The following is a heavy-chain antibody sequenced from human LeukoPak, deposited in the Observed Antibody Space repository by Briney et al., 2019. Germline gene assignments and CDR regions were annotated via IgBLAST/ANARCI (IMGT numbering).Heavy chain of an antibody. D-gene: IGHD3-10*01. CDR3: AVYGSGFDP. CDR2: ISRNGVAT. CDR1: GLTFADYT. J-gene: IGHJ5*02. V-gene: IGHV3-43*01. Sequence: GGSLRLSCAASGLTFADYTMHWVRQAPGKGLEWVSLISRNGVATKYADSVRGRFTISRDNAKNSLYLQMNSLRAEDTAVYYCAVYGSGFDPWGQGTLVTVSS.